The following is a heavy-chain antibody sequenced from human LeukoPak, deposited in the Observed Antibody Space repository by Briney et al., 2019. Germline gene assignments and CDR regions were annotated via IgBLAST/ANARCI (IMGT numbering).Heavy chain of an antibody. J-gene: IGHJ5*02. V-gene: IGHV3-11*01. CDR1: GFTLNAYY. D-gene: IGHD3-10*01. CDR3: AGGYGSGSYSA. Sequence: PGGSLRLSCAASGFTLNAYYMSWIRQAPGEGLEWISYITSSTISYADSVKGRFTISRDNANNSLYLQMDSLRDEDTAVYFCAGGYGSGSYSAWGQGTLVTVSS. CDR2: ITSSTI.